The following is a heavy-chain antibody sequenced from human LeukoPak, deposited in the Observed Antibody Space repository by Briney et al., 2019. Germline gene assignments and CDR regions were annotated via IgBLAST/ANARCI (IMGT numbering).Heavy chain of an antibody. J-gene: IGHJ4*02. CDR2: IYNSGSN. D-gene: IGHD3-10*01. V-gene: IGHV4-59*08. Sequence: SETQSLTCTVSAGSISSDYWQWIRQPPGKGLEWIGYIYNSGSNNYNPSLKSRVTISIDTSKNQFSLKLTSVTAADTAVYYCATRGYWGQGTLVTVSS. CDR3: ATRGY. CDR1: AGSISSDY.